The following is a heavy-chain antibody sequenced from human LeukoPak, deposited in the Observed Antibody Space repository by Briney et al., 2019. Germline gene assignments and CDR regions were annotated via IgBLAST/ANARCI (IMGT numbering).Heavy chain of an antibody. Sequence: GGSLRLSCAASGFTFDDYGMSWVRQAPGKGLEWVSGINWNGGSTGYADSVKGRFTISRDNAKNSLYLQMNSLRTEDTAVYYCARDNAVKGYCSGGSCYSGVGFDYWGQGTLVTVSS. D-gene: IGHD2-15*01. V-gene: IGHV3-20*04. CDR2: INWNGGST. CDR3: ARDNAVKGYCSGGSCYSGVGFDY. J-gene: IGHJ4*02. CDR1: GFTFDDYG.